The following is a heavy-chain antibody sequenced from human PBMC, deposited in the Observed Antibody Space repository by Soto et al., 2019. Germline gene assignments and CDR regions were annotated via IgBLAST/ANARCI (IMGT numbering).Heavy chain of an antibody. V-gene: IGHV3-66*01. D-gene: IGHD1-1*01. CDR3: ASLVSGTYIDF. Sequence: GGSLRLSCAASGFTVSSNYMIWVRQAPGKGLEWVSVIYTGSTYYADSVKGRFTISRDNSKNMVFLQMNSLRAEDTAVYYCASLVSGTYIDFWGQGTLVTVSS. CDR2: IYTGST. J-gene: IGHJ4*02. CDR1: GFTVSSNY.